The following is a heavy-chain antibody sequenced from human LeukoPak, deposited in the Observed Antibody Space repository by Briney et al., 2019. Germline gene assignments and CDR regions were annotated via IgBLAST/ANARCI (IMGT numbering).Heavy chain of an antibody. CDR1: GGTFSSYA. Sequence: GASVKVSCKASGGTFSSYAISWVRQAPGQGLEWMGGIIPIFGTANYAQKFQGRVTITADESTSTAYMELSSLRSEDTAVYYCAITIFGVVIITIDAFAIWGQGTMVTVSS. V-gene: IGHV1-69*01. CDR3: AITIFGVVIITIDAFAI. J-gene: IGHJ3*02. CDR2: IIPIFGTA. D-gene: IGHD3-3*01.